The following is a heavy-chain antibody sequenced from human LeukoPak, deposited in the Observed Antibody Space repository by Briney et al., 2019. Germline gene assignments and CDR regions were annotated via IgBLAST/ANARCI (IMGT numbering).Heavy chain of an antibody. V-gene: IGHV4-34*01. D-gene: IGHD3-10*01. CDR3: ARGKTYYYGSGIDY. J-gene: IGHJ4*02. CDR2: INHSGST. Sequence: SETLSFTCAVYGGSFSGYYWSWIRQPPGKGLEWIGEINHSGSTNYNPSLKSRVTISVDTSKNQFSLKLSSVTAADTAVYYCARGKTYYYGSGIDYWGQGTLVTVSS. CDR1: GGSFSGYY.